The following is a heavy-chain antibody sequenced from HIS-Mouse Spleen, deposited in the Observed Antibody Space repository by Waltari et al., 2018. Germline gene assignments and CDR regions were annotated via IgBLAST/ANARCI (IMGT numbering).Heavy chain of an antibody. CDR3: ARIAEGYSSGWYAFDY. CDR2: SDWDDDK. Sequence: QVTLRESGPALVKPTQTLTLTCTFSGFSLSTSGMCVSWIRQPPGKALEWLARSDWDDDKYYSTSLKTRLTISKYTSNNQVVLTMTNMDTVDTATYYCARIAEGYSSGWYAFDYWGQGTLVTVSS. V-gene: IGHV2-70*15. D-gene: IGHD6-19*01. J-gene: IGHJ4*02. CDR1: GFSLSTSGMC.